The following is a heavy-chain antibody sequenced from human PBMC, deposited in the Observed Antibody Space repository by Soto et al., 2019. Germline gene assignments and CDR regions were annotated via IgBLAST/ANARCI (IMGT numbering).Heavy chain of an antibody. V-gene: IGHV4-59*01. CDR2: IYYSGST. D-gene: IGHD3-22*01. Sequence: QVQLQESGPGLVKPSETLSLTCTVSGGSISSYYWSWIRQPPGKGLEWVGYIYYSGSTNYNPSLKSRVTISVDTSKNQFSLKLSSVTAADTAVYYCARDRHYYDSSGYYYEGIHFDYWGQGTLVTVSS. CDR1: GGSISSYY. J-gene: IGHJ4*02. CDR3: ARDRHYYDSSGYYYEGIHFDY.